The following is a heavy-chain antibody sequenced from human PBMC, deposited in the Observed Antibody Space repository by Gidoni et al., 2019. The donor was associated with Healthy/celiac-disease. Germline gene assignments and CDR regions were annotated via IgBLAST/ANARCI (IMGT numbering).Heavy chain of an antibody. CDR3: ARKLVDTAMSPAVGYFDF. D-gene: IGHD5-18*01. V-gene: IGHV3-30-3*01. Sequence: QVQLVESGGGVVQPGRSLRLSCAASGFTFSSYAMHWVRQAPGKGLGGVAVISYDGSNKYYADSVKGRFTISRDNSKNTLYLQMNSLRAEDTAVYYCARKLVDTAMSPAVGYFDFWGQGTLVTVSS. CDR1: GFTFSSYA. J-gene: IGHJ4*02. CDR2: ISYDGSNK.